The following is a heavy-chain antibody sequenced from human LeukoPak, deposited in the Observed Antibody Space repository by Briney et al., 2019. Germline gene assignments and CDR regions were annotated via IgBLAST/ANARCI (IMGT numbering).Heavy chain of an antibody. J-gene: IGHJ5*02. D-gene: IGHD3-3*01. CDR2: MNPNSGNT. CDR1: GYTFTSYD. CDR3: ARDLRFLEWSNWFDP. V-gene: IGHV1-8*01. Sequence: ASVKVSCKASGYTFTSYDINWVRQATGQGLEWMGWMNPNSGNTGYAQKFQGGVTMTRNTSISTAYMELSSLRSEDTAVYYCARDLRFLEWSNWFDPWGQGTLVTVSS.